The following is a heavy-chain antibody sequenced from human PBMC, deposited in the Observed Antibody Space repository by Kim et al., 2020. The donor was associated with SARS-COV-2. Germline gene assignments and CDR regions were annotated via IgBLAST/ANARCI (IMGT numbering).Heavy chain of an antibody. D-gene: IGHD3-10*01. CDR1: GFTFSSYA. Sequence: GGSLRLSCAASGFTFSSYAVSWVRQAPGKGLEWVSAISGSGGSTYYADSVKGRFTISRDNSKNTLYLQMNSLRAEDTAVYYCAKERFWGDSPTYYYGSGSYPHTDYWGQGTLVTVSS. CDR2: ISGSGGST. V-gene: IGHV3-23*01. CDR3: AKERFWGDSPTYYYGSGSYPHTDY. J-gene: IGHJ4*02.